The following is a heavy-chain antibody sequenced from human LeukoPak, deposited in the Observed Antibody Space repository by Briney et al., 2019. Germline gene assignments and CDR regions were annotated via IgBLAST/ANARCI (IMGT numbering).Heavy chain of an antibody. CDR3: ARGRGYYYDSRRVFDI. J-gene: IGHJ3*02. V-gene: IGHV3-21*06. CDR2: ISSTSSYI. D-gene: IGHD3-22*01. CDR1: GFTFSIYS. Sequence: PGGSLRLSCAASGFTFSIYSVTWVRQAPGKGLEWVASISSTSSYIYYADSVRGRFTISRDNAQYLAYLQMNSLRAEDTAVYYCARGRGYYYDSRRVFDIWGQGTMVTVSS.